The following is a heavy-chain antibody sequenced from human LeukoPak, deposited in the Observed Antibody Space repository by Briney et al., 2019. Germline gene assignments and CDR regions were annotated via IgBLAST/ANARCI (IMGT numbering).Heavy chain of an antibody. D-gene: IGHD5-18*01. CDR3: ARQDTAMVLYCYGMDV. CDR1: GGTFSSYA. Sequence: GSSVKVSCKASGGTFSSYAISWVRQAPGQGLEWMGGIIPIFGTANYAQKFQGRVTITADESTSTAYMELSSLRSEDTAVYYCARQDTAMVLYCYGMDVWGQGTTVTVSS. CDR2: IIPIFGTA. J-gene: IGHJ6*02. V-gene: IGHV1-69*01.